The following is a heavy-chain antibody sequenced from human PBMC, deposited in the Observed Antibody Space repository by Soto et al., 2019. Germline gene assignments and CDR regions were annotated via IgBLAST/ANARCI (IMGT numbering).Heavy chain of an antibody. CDR3: AGGAATNKLVVMYDALEI. V-gene: IGHV1-69*12. CDR1: GATLDTFINFG. J-gene: IGHJ3*01. CDR2: IIPVFRTA. D-gene: IGHD3-22*01. Sequence: QVQLVQSGAEVKKPGSSVKVSCKASGATLDTFINFGITWVRRAPGQGLAWMGGIIPVFRTAHYAQKFQGRLTISADEATTTAYMELTSLRSAGKAVYYCAGGAATNKLVVMYDALEIWGQGTMVTVSS.